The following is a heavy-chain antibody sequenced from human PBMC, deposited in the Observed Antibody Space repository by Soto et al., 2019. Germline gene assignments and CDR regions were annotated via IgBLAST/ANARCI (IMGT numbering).Heavy chain of an antibody. CDR3: ARGGYSYGKRFDY. D-gene: IGHD5-18*01. Sequence: SVKVSCKASGGTFSSYAISWVRQAPGQGLEWMGGIIPIFGTANYAQKFQGRVTITADESTSTAYMELSSLRSEDTAVYYCARGGYSYGKRFDYWGQGTLVTVSS. CDR2: IIPIFGTA. J-gene: IGHJ4*02. CDR1: GGTFSSYA. V-gene: IGHV1-69*01.